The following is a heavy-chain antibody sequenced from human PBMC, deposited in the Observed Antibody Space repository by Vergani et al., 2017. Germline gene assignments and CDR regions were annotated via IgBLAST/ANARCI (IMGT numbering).Heavy chain of an antibody. Sequence: DVHLAESGGGFFQPGGSLRLSCSASGFSFNSYWMHWVRQVPGKGLLWVSRIKSDGSITAYADSVKGRFTISRDNAQNTLYLQMNSLRVEDTGVYYCARARCIETCYMSKWLDSWGQGTLVTVSP. CDR1: GFSFNSYW. V-gene: IGHV3-74*03. J-gene: IGHJ5*01. D-gene: IGHD5-12*01. CDR2: IKSDGSIT. CDR3: ARARCIETCYMSKWLDS.